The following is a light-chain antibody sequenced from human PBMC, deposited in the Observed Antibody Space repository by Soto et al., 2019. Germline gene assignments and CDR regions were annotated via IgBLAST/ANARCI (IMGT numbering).Light chain of an antibody. CDR3: SSYTTTTAWV. CDR1: SSDVGAYRY. Sequence: QSVLTQPASGSWAHGQSITISCTGSSSDVGAYRYVSWFQQHPGRAPKLIIYEVSNRPSGVSDRFSGSKSGNTASLTISGLKAEDEADYHCSSYTTTTAWVFGGGTKLTVL. CDR2: EVS. V-gene: IGLV2-14*01. J-gene: IGLJ3*02.